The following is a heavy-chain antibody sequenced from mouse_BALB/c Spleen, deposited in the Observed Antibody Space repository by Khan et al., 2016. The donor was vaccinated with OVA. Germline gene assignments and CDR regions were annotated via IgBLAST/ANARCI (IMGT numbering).Heavy chain of an antibody. D-gene: IGHD2-14*01. J-gene: IGHJ3*01. Sequence: EVQLQESGPSLVKPSQTLSLTCSVTGDSITSGYWSWIRKFLGNKLEYMGYMIYTGYTDYNPSLKSRIAITRHTSTNQYYLQLNSVTAEDTATSYCARATYRYSFAYWGQGTLVTVSA. CDR1: GDSITSGY. V-gene: IGHV3-8*02. CDR3: ARATYRYSFAY. CDR2: MIYTGYT.